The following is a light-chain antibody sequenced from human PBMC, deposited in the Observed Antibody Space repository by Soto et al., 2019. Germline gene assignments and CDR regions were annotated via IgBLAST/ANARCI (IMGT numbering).Light chain of an antibody. V-gene: IGKV1-39*01. CDR2: AAS. CDR1: QSISSY. Sequence: DIQMTQSPSSLSASVGDRVNITCRASQSISSYLNWYQQKPGKAPKLLIYAASSLQSGVPSRFSGSGSGTDFTLTISSLQPEDFATYYCQQSYSTPRITFGQGTRLEIK. J-gene: IGKJ5*01. CDR3: QQSYSTPRIT.